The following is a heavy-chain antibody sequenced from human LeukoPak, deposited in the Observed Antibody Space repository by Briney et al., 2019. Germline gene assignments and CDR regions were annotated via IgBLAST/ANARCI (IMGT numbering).Heavy chain of an antibody. CDR1: GFTFSSYG. D-gene: IGHD3-10*01. CDR2: ISSSSSTI. V-gene: IGHV3-48*01. J-gene: IGHJ4*02. Sequence: GGSLRLSCAASGFTFSSYGMTWVRQAPGKGLEWVSYISSSSSTIYYADSVKGRFTISRDNAKNSLYLQMNSLRAEDTALYYCASAGLTYGSGSYFVYWGQGTLVTVSS. CDR3: ASAGLTYGSGSYFVY.